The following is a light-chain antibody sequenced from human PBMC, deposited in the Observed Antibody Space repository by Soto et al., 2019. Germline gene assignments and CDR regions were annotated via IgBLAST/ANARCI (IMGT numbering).Light chain of an antibody. Sequence: DIQMTQSPATLSASVGDRITITLRASQSISRRLAWYQQKPGKAPKLLIYDASSLESGVPSRFSGSGSGTEFTLTISSLQPDDFATYYCQQYHSYSITFGQGTRLEIK. CDR1: QSISRR. CDR3: QQYHSYSIT. CDR2: DAS. J-gene: IGKJ5*01. V-gene: IGKV1-5*01.